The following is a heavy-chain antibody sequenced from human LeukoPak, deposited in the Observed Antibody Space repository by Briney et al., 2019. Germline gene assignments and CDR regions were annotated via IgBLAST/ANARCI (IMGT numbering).Heavy chain of an antibody. CDR1: GGTFSSYA. V-gene: IGHV1-69*05. J-gene: IGHJ5*02. D-gene: IGHD3-9*01. CDR2: IIPIFGTA. Sequence: GASVKVSCKASGGTFSSYAISWVRQAPGQGLEWMGGIIPIFGTANYAQKFQGRVTMTTDTSTSTAYMELRSLRSDDTAVYYCARVLRYFDRKNWFDPWGQGTLVTVSS. CDR3: ARVLRYFDRKNWFDP.